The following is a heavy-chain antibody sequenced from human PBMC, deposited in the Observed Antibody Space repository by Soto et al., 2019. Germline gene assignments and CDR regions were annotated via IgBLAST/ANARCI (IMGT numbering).Heavy chain of an antibody. J-gene: IGHJ4*02. Sequence: ASVKVCSKASRYTLTCYSMWWVRQSPEQGLEWMGIINPSGGSTSYAQKFQGRVTMTRDTSTSTVYMELSSLRSEDTAVYYCARRSSGYYQLYYFDYWGQGTLVTVSS. CDR2: INPSGGST. V-gene: IGHV1-46*01. CDR3: ARRSSGYYQLYYFDY. D-gene: IGHD3-22*01. CDR1: RYTLTCYS.